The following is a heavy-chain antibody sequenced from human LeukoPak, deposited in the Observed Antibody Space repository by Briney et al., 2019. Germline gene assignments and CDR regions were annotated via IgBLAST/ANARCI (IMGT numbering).Heavy chain of an antibody. CDR2: INHSGST. CDR3: ASRRRATPYYFDY. Sequence: SEALSLTCAVYGGSFSGYYWSWIRQPPGKGLEWIGEINHSGSTNYNPSLKSRVTISVDTSKNQFSLKLSSVTAADTAVYYCASRRRATPYYFDYWGQGTLVTVSS. V-gene: IGHV4-34*01. CDR1: GGSFSGYY. J-gene: IGHJ4*02. D-gene: IGHD1-26*01.